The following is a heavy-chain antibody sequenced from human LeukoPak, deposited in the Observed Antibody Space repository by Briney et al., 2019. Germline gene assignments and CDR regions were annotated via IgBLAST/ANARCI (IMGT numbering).Heavy chain of an antibody. Sequence: SETLSLTCTVSGGSIRSSGYYWAWIRQPPGKGLESIANNYYSGNTYYNPSLKSRVTISVDTSKNQFSLKLTSVTAADTAVYYCARHRVYDWNYPIWFDPWGQGTLVTVSS. J-gene: IGHJ5*02. CDR2: NYYSGNT. CDR1: GGSIRSSGYY. D-gene: IGHD3-16*01. V-gene: IGHV4-39*01. CDR3: ARHRVYDWNYPIWFDP.